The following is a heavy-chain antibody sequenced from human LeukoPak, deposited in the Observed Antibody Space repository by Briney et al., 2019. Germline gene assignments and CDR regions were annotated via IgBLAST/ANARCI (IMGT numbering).Heavy chain of an antibody. CDR3: ARVDEAAADY. J-gene: IGHJ4*02. V-gene: IGHV7-4-1*02. Sequence: ASVKVSCQASGYTFTSYYMHWVRQAPGQGLEWMGWINTNTGNPTYAQGFTGRFVFSLDTSVSTAYLQISSLKAEDTAVYYCARVDEAAADYWGQGTLVTVSS. CDR2: INTNTGNP. D-gene: IGHD2-15*01. CDR1: GYTFTSYY.